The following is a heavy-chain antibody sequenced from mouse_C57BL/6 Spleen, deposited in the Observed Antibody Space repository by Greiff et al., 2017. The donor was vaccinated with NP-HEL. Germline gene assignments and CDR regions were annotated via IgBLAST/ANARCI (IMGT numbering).Heavy chain of an antibody. D-gene: IGHD2-1*01. V-gene: IGHV1-42*01. CDR1: GYSFTGYY. CDR3: ARTLYYGNFRYYFDY. J-gene: IGHJ2*01. CDR2: INPSTGGT. Sequence: VQLQQSGPELVKPGASVKISCKASGYSFTGYYMNWVKQSPEKSLEWIGEINPSTGGTTYNQKFKAKATLTVDKSSSTAYMQLKSLTSEDSAVYYCARTLYYGNFRYYFDYWGQGTTLTVSS.